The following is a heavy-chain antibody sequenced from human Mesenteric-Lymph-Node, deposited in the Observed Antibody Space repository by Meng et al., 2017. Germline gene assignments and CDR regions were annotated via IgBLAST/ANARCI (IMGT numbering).Heavy chain of an antibody. J-gene: IGHJ5*02. D-gene: IGHD4-17*01. V-gene: IGHV4-34*01. CDR3: ARRYGASAYNWFDP. Sequence: LRVVSGVLKPSVTLYRSCAGCGGSFGGYYGIGLRQHPVEWLAWFGEINHNGSTNYNPSLKSRVTISVDTSKNQFSLKLSSATAADTAVFYCARRYGASAYNWFDPWGQGTLVTVSS. CDR2: INHNGST. CDR1: GGSFGGYY.